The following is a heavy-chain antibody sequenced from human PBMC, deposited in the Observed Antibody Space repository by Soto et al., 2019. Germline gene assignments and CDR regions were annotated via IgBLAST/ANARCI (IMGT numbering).Heavy chain of an antibody. D-gene: IGHD1-26*01. CDR1: GGSISSGGYY. J-gene: IGHJ4*02. Sequence: QVQLQESGPGLVKPSQTLSLTCTVSGGSISSGGYYWSWIRQHPGKGLEWIGYIYYSGSTYYNPSLTSRLTISVDTYKNQFSLKLSSVTAADTAVYYCAGIYSGSPGGTLRYWGQGTLVTVSS. CDR3: AGIYSGSPGGTLRY. CDR2: IYYSGST. V-gene: IGHV4-31*03.